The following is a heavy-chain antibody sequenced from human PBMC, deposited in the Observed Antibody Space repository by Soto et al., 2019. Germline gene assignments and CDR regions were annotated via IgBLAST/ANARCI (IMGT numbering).Heavy chain of an antibody. Sequence: SQTLSLTCAISGDSVSSNSAAWNWIMQSPSRGLEWLGRTYYRSKWYNDYAVSVKSRITINPDTSKNQFSLQLNSVTPEDTAVYYCARDPGPLDFWGSAFAIWGQGTMVTVSS. CDR3: ARDPGPLDFWGSAFAI. D-gene: IGHD3-3*01. CDR2: TYYRSKWYN. CDR1: GDSVSSNSAA. J-gene: IGHJ3*02. V-gene: IGHV6-1*01.